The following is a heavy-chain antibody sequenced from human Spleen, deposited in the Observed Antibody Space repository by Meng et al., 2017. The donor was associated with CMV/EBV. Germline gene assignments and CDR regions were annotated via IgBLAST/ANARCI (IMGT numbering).Heavy chain of an antibody. D-gene: IGHD3-16*01. CDR2: IYTSGST. J-gene: IGHJ3*02. V-gene: IGHV4-4*07. CDR3: ARDAPNDLGRAFDI. Sequence: GSLRLSCTVSGGSISSYYWSWIRQPAGKGLEWIGRIYTSGSTNCNPSLKSRVTMSVDTSKNQFSLNLTSVTAADTAVYYCARDAPNDLGRAFDIWGQGTMVTVS. CDR1: GGSISSYY.